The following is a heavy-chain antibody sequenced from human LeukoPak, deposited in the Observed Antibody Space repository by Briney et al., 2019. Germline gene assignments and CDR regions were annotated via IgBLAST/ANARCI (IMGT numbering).Heavy chain of an antibody. CDR2: IYYSGST. CDR1: GGSISSSSYY. D-gene: IGHD3-3*01. Sequence: SETLSLTCTVSGGSISSSSYYWGWIRQPPGKGLEWIGSIYYSGSTYYNPSLKSRVTISVDTSKNQFSLKLSSVTAADTAVYYCARARFLEWLLYYAFDIWGQGTMVTVSS. J-gene: IGHJ3*02. CDR3: ARARFLEWLLYYAFDI. V-gene: IGHV4-39*01.